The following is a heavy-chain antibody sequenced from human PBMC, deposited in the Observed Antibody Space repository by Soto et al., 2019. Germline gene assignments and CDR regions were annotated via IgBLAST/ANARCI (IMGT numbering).Heavy chain of an antibody. D-gene: IGHD6-13*01. CDR1: GGSISSGGYY. J-gene: IGHJ4*02. Sequence: QVQLQESGPGPVKPSQTLSLTCTVSGGSISSGGYYWSWIRQHPGKALEWIGYIYYSGSTHYNPALKSRDTISVDTYKNQFSLKLSSVTDADTAVYYCASQYSSSWEVFDYWGQGTLVTVSS. CDR2: IYYSGST. CDR3: ASQYSSSWEVFDY. V-gene: IGHV4-31*03.